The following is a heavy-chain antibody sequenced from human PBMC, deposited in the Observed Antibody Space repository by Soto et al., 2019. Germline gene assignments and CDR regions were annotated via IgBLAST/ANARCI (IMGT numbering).Heavy chain of an antibody. CDR3: ARGRLTIQQGFDT. CDR1: NDSIISGRYY. D-gene: IGHD1-1*01. J-gene: IGHJ3*02. CDR2: IYSSGNP. V-gene: IGHV4-31*03. Sequence: QVQLQESGPGLVKPSQTLSLTCTVSNDSIISGRYYWSWIRQVPGKGLEWIGYIYSSGNPYYNPSLKGRISISLDASNNQFALTVTSVNVADSAIYFCARGRLTIQQGFDTWGQGTRVTVSS.